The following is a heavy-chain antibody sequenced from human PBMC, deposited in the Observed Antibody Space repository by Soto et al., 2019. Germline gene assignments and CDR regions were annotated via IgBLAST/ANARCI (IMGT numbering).Heavy chain of an antibody. J-gene: IGHJ3*02. D-gene: IGHD7-27*01. V-gene: IGHV1-2*04. CDR2: TNPNSGGT. CDR1: GYTFTGYY. CDR3: ATIVLLPTGGNNGFDI. Sequence: ASVKVSCKASGYTFTGYYMHWVRQAPGQGLEWMGWTNPNSGGTNYAQKFQGWVTMTRDTSISTAYMELSRLRSDDTAVYYCATIVLLPTGGNNGFDIWGQGTMVTVSS.